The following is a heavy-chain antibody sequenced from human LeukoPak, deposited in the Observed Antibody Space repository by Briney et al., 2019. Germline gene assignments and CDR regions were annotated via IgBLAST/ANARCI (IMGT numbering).Heavy chain of an antibody. CDR3: ASPTSYLPGTGLHFDF. V-gene: IGHV1-69*06. CDR1: GGTFSRLA. J-gene: IGHJ4*02. D-gene: IGHD2-8*02. Sequence: SVKVSCKASGGTFSRLAISWVRQAPGLGLEWMGRIVPSFGTTNYAQNFQGRVTIAADKSTSTAYMELSSLKSEDTAIYFCASPTSYLPGTGLHFDFWGQGTLVTVSS. CDR2: IVPSFGTT.